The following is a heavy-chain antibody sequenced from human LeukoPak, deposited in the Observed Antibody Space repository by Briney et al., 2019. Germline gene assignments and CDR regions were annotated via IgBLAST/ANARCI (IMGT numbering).Heavy chain of an antibody. Sequence: GGSLRLSCAASGFAFSNYAMSWVRQAPGKGPEWVSAISSSGGSTYYADSVKGRFTISRDNSKNTLYLQMNSLRAEDTAVYYCAKDLGYCSSTSCYFDYWGQGTLVTVSS. V-gene: IGHV3-23*01. CDR2: ISSSGGST. J-gene: IGHJ4*02. D-gene: IGHD2-2*01. CDR3: AKDLGYCSSTSCYFDY. CDR1: GFAFSNYA.